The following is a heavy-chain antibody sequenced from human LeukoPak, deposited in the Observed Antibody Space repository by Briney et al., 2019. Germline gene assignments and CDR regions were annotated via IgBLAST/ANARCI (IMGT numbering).Heavy chain of an antibody. CDR1: GFNSSNYW. Sequence: GGSLRLSCAASGFNSSNYWMHWVRQGPGKGLVWVSRIDSDGSSTNYADSVKGRFTISRDSAKNTLYLQMNSLRAEDTAVYYCARGGGSYGWFDPWGQGTLVTVSS. CDR3: ARGGGSYGWFDP. J-gene: IGHJ5*02. CDR2: IDSDGSST. D-gene: IGHD3-16*01. V-gene: IGHV3-74*01.